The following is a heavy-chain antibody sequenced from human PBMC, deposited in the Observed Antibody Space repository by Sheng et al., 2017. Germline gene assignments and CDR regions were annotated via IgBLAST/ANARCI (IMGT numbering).Heavy chain of an antibody. Sequence: QVQLQQWGAGLLKPSETLSLTCAVYGGSFSGYYWSWIRQPPGKGLEWIGEINHSGSTNYNPSLKSRVTISVDTSKNQFSLKLSSVTAADTAVYYCARGLPIVVVVAADDDAFDIWGQGTMVTVSS. D-gene: IGHD2-15*01. V-gene: IGHV4-34*01. CDR1: GGSFSGYY. CDR3: ARGLPIVVVVAADDDAFDI. J-gene: IGHJ3*02. CDR2: INHSGST.